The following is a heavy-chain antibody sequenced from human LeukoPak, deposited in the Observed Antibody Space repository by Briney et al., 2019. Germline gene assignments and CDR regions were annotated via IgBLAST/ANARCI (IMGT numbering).Heavy chain of an antibody. D-gene: IGHD3-3*01. Sequence: PGGSLRLSCAASRFAFDNFAMSWVRQAPGKGLKWVATVNDNGAATFYADSVKGRFTISRDNSKNTLYLQMNSLRAEDTAVYYCAKTYYDFWSGYYGPQPRFDPWGQGTLVTVSS. V-gene: IGHV3-23*01. CDR3: AKTYYDFWSGYYGPQPRFDP. J-gene: IGHJ5*02. CDR2: VNDNGAAT. CDR1: RFAFDNFA.